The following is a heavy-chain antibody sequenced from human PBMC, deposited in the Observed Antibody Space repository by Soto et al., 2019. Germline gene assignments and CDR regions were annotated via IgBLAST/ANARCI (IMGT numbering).Heavy chain of an antibody. CDR1: GGSISSSTYY. J-gene: IGHJ4*02. Sequence: SSETLSLTCAVSGGSISSSTYYWGWIRQPPGKGLEWIGYIYYSGSTNYNPSLKSRVTISVDTSKNQFSLKLSSVTAADTAVYYCARRHQDYRSGYHPYFDYWGQGTLVTVSS. CDR3: ARRHQDYRSGYHPYFDY. CDR2: IYYSGST. D-gene: IGHD3-22*01. V-gene: IGHV4-61*05.